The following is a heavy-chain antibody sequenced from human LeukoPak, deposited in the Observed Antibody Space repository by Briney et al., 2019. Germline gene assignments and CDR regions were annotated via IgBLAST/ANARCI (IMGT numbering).Heavy chain of an antibody. J-gene: IGHJ4*02. CDR2: SNPDGSST. D-gene: IGHD1-26*01. Sequence: GGSLRLSCAASGFTFSSYWMHWLRQAPGKGLVWVSRSNPDGSSTSYADFVKGRFTISRDNAKSTLYLQLNSLRVEDTAVYYCAAVVGANPFDYWGQGTLVTVSS. CDR3: AAVVGANPFDY. V-gene: IGHV3-74*01. CDR1: GFTFSSYW.